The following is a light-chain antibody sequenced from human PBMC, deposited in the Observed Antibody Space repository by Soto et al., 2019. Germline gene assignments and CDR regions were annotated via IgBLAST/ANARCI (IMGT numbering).Light chain of an antibody. Sequence: QSVLTQPPSASGAPGQRVTISCSGSRSNIGSNPVQWYLQLPGTAPKLLIYRNNERPSGVPDRFSGSKSGTSASLAISGLXXXXXXXXXXAXWDDGLYGPVFGGGTKLTVL. CDR3: AXWDDGLYGPV. J-gene: IGLJ3*02. V-gene: IGLV1-44*01. CDR2: RNN. CDR1: RSNIGSNP.